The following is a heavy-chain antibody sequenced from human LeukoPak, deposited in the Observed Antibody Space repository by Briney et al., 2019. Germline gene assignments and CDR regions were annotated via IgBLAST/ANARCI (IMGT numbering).Heavy chain of an antibody. D-gene: IGHD3-9*01. CDR3: ARADHYDILIKGH. CDR2: IYYSGST. CDR1: GGSISSYY. J-gene: IGHJ4*02. Sequence: SETLSLTCTVSGGSISSYYWSWLRQPPGKALEWIGYIYYSGSTNYNPSLKSRFTISVDTSKNQFSLKLSSVTAADTAVYYCARADHYDILIKGHWGQGTLVTVSS. V-gene: IGHV4-59*01.